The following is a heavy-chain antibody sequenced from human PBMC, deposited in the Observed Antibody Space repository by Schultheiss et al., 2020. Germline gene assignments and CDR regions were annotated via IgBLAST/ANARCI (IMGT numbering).Heavy chain of an antibody. CDR3: AKDYELRFLEWLLRGPTGFDP. J-gene: IGHJ5*02. D-gene: IGHD3-3*01. CDR1: GFTFSSYA. Sequence: GGSLRLSCAASGFTFSSYAMSWVRQAPGKGLEWVSAISGSGGSTYYADSVKGRFTISRDNSKNTLYLQMNSLRAEDTAVYYCAKDYELRFLEWLLRGPTGFDPWGQGTLVTVSS. CDR2: ISGSGGST. V-gene: IGHV3-23*01.